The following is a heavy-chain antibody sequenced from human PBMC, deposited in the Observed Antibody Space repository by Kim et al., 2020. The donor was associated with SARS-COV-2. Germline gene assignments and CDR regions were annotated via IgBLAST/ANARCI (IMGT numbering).Heavy chain of an antibody. CDR2: INAGNGNT. CDR1: GYTFTSYA. J-gene: IGHJ6*02. CDR3: ARWGAYSSSWYGRGDYYYGMDV. D-gene: IGHD6-13*01. V-gene: IGHV1-3*01. Sequence: ASVKVSCKASGYTFTSYAMHWVRQAPGQRLEWMGWINAGNGNTKYSQKFQGRVTITRDTSASTAYMELSSLRSEDTAVYYCARWGAYSSSWYGRGDYYYGMDVWGQGTTVTVSS.